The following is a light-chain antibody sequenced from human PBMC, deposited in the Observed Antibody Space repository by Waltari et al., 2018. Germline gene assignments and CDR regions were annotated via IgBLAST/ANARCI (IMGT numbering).Light chain of an antibody. J-gene: IGLJ2*01. CDR2: YGSDSDK. V-gene: IGLV5-45*02. CDR1: SGINVGPYR. Sequence: QAVLTQPSSLSASPGASASLTCTLRSGINVGPYRIYWYQQKPGSPPQYLLGYGSDSDKQRGSGVPSRFSGSKDASANAGILLISGLQSDDEADYYCMTWHSSAVVFGGGTKLTVL. CDR3: MTWHSSAVV.